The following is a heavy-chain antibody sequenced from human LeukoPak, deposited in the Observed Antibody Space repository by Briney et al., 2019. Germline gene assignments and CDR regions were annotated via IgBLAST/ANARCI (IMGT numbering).Heavy chain of an antibody. V-gene: IGHV3-15*01. D-gene: IGHD1-14*01. J-gene: IGHJ4*02. CDR1: QFNFGNAW. Sequence: PGGSLRLSCVVSQFNFGNAWMAWVRQAPGKGLEWVGRIKSKGDGEKTDYAAPLRGRFSTSRDDSKNTLFLQVNSLQIEDTAVYYCTTGLPGIHGDFDFWGQGTLVTVCS. CDR3: TTGLPGIHGDFDF. CDR2: IKSKGDGEKT.